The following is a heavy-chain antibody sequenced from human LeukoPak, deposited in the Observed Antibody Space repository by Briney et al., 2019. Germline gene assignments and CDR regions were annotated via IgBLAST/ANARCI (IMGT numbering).Heavy chain of an antibody. CDR3: AKSFITFGGVIHPRVAFDI. J-gene: IGHJ3*02. D-gene: IGHD3-16*02. V-gene: IGHV3-23*01. CDR2: ISGSGDTT. CDR1: GFTFSRHG. Sequence: GGSLRLSCAASGFTFSRHGMNWVRQAPGKGLEWVSGISGSGDTTYYADSVKGRFTISRDNSKNTVYLQMNSLRAEDTAVYYCAKSFITFGGVIHPRVAFDIWGQGTMVTVSS.